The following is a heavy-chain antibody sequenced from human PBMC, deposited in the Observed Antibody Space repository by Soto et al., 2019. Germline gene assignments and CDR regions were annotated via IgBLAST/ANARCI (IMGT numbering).Heavy chain of an antibody. Sequence: ASETLSLACTVCGASIGGFYWSWIRKSAGKGLEWIGRIYATGTTDYNPYLKSRVRMSVDTSKKQFSMNLRSVPAADTAVYYCVRDGTKTLRDWFDPWGQGISVTFSS. D-gene: IGHD1-1*01. V-gene: IGHV4-4*07. J-gene: IGHJ5*02. CDR1: GASIGGFY. CDR2: IYATGTT. CDR3: VRDGTKTLRDWFDP.